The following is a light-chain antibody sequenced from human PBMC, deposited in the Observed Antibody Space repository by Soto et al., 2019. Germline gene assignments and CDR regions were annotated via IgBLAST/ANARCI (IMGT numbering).Light chain of an antibody. CDR1: QSVSSTY. CDR3: HHYASSRHT. Sequence: EIVLTQSPVTLSLSPGERATLSCRASQSVSSTYLAWYRHKPGQSPSLLIYGASIRAADIPDRFSGSGSGTDFTLTISGLEPEDFAVYYCHHYASSRHTFGQRTKVESK. V-gene: IGKV3-20*01. J-gene: IGKJ2*01. CDR2: GAS.